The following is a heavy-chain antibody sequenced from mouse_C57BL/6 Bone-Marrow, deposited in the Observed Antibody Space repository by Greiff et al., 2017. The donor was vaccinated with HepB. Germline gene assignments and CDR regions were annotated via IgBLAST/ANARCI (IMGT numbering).Heavy chain of an antibody. CDR2: SRNKANDYTT. CDR1: GFTFSDFY. V-gene: IGHV7-1*01. Sequence: EVQGVESGGGLVQSGRSLRLSCATSGFTFSDFYMEWVRQAPGKGLEWIAASRNKANDYTTEYSASVKGRFIVSRDTSQSILYLQMNALRAEDTAIYYCARDYYGSRSFAYWGQGTLVTVSA. J-gene: IGHJ3*01. CDR3: ARDYYGSRSFAY. D-gene: IGHD1-1*01.